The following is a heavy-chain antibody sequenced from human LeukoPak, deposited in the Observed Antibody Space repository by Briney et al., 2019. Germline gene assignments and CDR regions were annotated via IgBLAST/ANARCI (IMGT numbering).Heavy chain of an antibody. CDR2: IWYDGSNK. Sequence: GGSLRLSCAASGFTFSSYGMHWVRQAPGKGLEWVAVIWYDGSNKYYADSVKGRFTISRDNSKNTLYLQMNSLRAEDTAVYYCAKTPATYGGNPLFDYWGQGTLVTVSS. J-gene: IGHJ4*02. CDR3: AKTPATYGGNPLFDY. D-gene: IGHD2-15*01. V-gene: IGHV3-33*06. CDR1: GFTFSSYG.